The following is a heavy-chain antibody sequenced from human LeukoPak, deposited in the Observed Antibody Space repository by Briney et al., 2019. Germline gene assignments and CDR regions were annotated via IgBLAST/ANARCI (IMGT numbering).Heavy chain of an antibody. CDR3: ARHFTMVRGVPYYYYGMDV. Sequence: SETLSLTCTVSGGSISSSSYYWGWIRQPPGKGLEWIGSIYYSGSTYYNPSLKSRVTISVDTSKNQFSLKLSSVTAADTAVYYCARHFTMVRGVPYYYYGMDVWGQGTTATLSS. J-gene: IGHJ6*02. CDR2: IYYSGST. V-gene: IGHV4-39*01. CDR1: GGSISSSSYY. D-gene: IGHD3-10*01.